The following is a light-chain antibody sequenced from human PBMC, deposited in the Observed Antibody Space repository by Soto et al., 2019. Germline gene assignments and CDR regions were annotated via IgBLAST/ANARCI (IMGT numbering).Light chain of an antibody. Sequence: DIQLTQSPSFLPASVGDRVTITCRASQGLSSDLAWYQQKPGKAPKLLIYAASTLQSGVPSRFSGSGSGTEFTLTISSLQPEDFATYDCQQLNSYPITFGQGTRLEIK. J-gene: IGKJ5*01. V-gene: IGKV1-9*01. CDR3: QQLNSYPIT. CDR1: QGLSSD. CDR2: AAS.